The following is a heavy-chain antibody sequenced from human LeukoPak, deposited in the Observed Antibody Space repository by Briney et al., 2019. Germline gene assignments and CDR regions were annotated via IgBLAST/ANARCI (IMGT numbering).Heavy chain of an antibody. V-gene: IGHV1-2*02. D-gene: IGHD3-10*01. CDR3: ARGGAELIPPLLWFGEFPFDY. CDR1: GYTFTGYY. Sequence: GASVKVSCKASGYTFTGYYMHWVRQAPGQGLEWMGWINPNSGGTNYAQKFQGRVTMTRDTPISTAYMELSRLRSDDTAVYYCARGGAELIPPLLWFGEFPFDYWGQGTLVTVSS. J-gene: IGHJ4*02. CDR2: INPNSGGT.